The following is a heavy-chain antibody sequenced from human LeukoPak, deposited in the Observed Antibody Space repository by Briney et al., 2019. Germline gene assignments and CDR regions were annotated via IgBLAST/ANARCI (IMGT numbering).Heavy chain of an antibody. CDR3: AKDHDNYDILTGSTGVDY. CDR1: GFTFSSYA. V-gene: IGHV3-23*01. J-gene: IGHJ4*02. Sequence: GGSLRLSCAASGFTFSSYAMSWVRQAPGKGLEWVSCLSGSGDSTYYADSVKGRFTISRDNSKNTLYLQMNSLRAEDTAVYYCAKDHDNYDILTGSTGVDYWGQGTLVTVSS. CDR2: LSGSGDST. D-gene: IGHD3-9*01.